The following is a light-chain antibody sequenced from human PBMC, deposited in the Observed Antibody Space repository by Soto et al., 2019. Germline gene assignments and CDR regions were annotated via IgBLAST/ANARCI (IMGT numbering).Light chain of an antibody. Sequence: QSALTQPPSASGSPGQSVTISCTGTSSDIGVYDFVSWYQQHPGKAPKVIIYQVNKRPSGVPDRFSGSKSGNTASLTVSGLRPEDEADYYCTSYTTSATYVFGSGTQLTVL. CDR1: SSDIGVYDF. J-gene: IGLJ7*01. CDR3: TSYTTSATYV. CDR2: QVN. V-gene: IGLV2-8*01.